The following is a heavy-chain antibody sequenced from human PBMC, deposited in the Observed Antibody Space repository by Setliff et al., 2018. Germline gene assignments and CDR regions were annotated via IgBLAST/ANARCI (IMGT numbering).Heavy chain of an antibody. V-gene: IGHV5-51*01. CDR2: IYPGDPET. Sequence: GESLTISCETSGYSFTSYWIAWVRQKPGKGLEWMGIIYPGDPETRYSPSFQGQVTISVDKSINTAFLQWSSLKASDTALYYCARRDNYYDSSGYSYYLDDWGQGTLVTVSS. D-gene: IGHD3-22*01. J-gene: IGHJ4*02. CDR3: ARRDNYYDSSGYSYYLDD. CDR1: GYSFTSYW.